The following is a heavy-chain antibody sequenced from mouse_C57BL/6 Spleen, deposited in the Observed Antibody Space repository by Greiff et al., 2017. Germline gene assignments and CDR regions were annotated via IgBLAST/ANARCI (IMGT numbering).Heavy chain of an antibody. D-gene: IGHD2-3*01. CDR2: IHPNSGST. Sequence: QVQLKQPGAELVKPGASVKLSCKASGYTFTSYWMHWVKQRPGQGLEWIGMIHPNSGSTNYNEKFKSKATLTVDKSSSTAYMQLSSLTSEDSAVYYCARAFDGEGWFAYWGQGTLVTVSA. V-gene: IGHV1-64*01. CDR3: ARAFDGEGWFAY. CDR1: GYTFTSYW. J-gene: IGHJ3*01.